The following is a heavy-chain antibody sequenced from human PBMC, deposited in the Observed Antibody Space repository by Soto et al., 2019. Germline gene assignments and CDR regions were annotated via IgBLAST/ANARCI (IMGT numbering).Heavy chain of an antibody. CDR1: GYTFTSYY. D-gene: IGHD3-3*01. CDR3: ARPHAYYDFWSGYYGYFDY. Sequence: GASVKASCKASGYTFTSYYMHWVRQAPGQGLEWMGIINPSGGSTSYAQKFQGRVTMTRDTSTSTVYMELSSLRSEDTAVYYCARPHAYYDFWSGYYGYFDYWGQGTLVSVSS. J-gene: IGHJ4*02. CDR2: INPSGGST. V-gene: IGHV1-46*03.